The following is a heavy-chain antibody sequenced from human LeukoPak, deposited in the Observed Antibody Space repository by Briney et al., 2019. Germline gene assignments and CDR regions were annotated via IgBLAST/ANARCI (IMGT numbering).Heavy chain of an antibody. V-gene: IGHV3-30*18. Sequence: GRCLRLSCAASGFTFNDYGIHWVRQAPGKGLEWGAVIPYDGTNKYYAESVKGRFTISRDNSRNTLYLQMNSLRAEDTAVYYCAKDSEYSGSYQDAFDYWGQGTLVTVSS. D-gene: IGHD1-26*01. J-gene: IGHJ4*02. CDR3: AKDSEYSGSYQDAFDY. CDR1: GFTFNDYG. CDR2: IPYDGTNK.